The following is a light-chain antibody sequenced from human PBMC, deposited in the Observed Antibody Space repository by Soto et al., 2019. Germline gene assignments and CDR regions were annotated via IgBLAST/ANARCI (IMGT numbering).Light chain of an antibody. CDR3: QHYNSYSEA. Sequence: DIQMTQSPSSLSASVGDRVTITCRASQSISSYLNWYQQKPGKAPKLLIYAASSLQSGVPSRFSGSGSGTDFTLTISSLQPDDFATYYCQHYNSYSEAVGQGT. CDR1: QSISSY. CDR2: AAS. V-gene: IGKV1-39*01. J-gene: IGKJ1*01.